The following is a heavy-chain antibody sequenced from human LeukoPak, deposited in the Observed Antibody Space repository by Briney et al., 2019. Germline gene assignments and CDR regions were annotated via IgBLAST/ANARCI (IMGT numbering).Heavy chain of an antibody. Sequence: SETLSLTCTVSGGSISSGDYYWSWLRQPPGKGLEWIGYIYYSGSTYYNPSLKSRVTISVDTSKNQFSLKLSSVTAADTAVYYCARGAVPAASGMDVWGQGTTVTVSS. CDR2: IYYSGST. D-gene: IGHD2-2*01. J-gene: IGHJ6*02. CDR3: ARGAVPAASGMDV. CDR1: GGSISSGDYY. V-gene: IGHV4-30-4*01.